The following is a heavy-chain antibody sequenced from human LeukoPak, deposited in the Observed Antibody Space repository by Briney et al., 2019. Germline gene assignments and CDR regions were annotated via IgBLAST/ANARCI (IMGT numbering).Heavy chain of an antibody. Sequence: ASVKVSCKASGYTFSGYYLHWMRQAPGQGLEWMGRINPKTGGTIYAQKFQGRVTVTGGTSISAAYMELNSLTSDDTAVYYCARDSAVAADHWGQGTLVTVSS. CDR1: GYTFSGYY. CDR3: ARDSAVAADH. J-gene: IGHJ4*02. CDR2: INPKTGGT. V-gene: IGHV1-2*06. D-gene: IGHD6-19*01.